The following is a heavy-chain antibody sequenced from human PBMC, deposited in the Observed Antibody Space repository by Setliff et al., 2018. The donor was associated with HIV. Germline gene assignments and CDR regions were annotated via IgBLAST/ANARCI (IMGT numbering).Heavy chain of an antibody. CDR2: IYHSGST. J-gene: IGHJ4*02. D-gene: IGHD4-17*01. V-gene: IGHV4-31*03. CDR3: ARGGPPNDYSYYFDS. Sequence: SETLSLTCTVSGGSIRSGSYYWSWIRQHPEKGLEWIGYIYHSGSTYYNPSLKSRVSISIDMSKNQFYLKLNSVTAADTAVYYCARGGPPNDYSYYFDSWGQGTLVTVSS. CDR1: GGSIRSGSYY.